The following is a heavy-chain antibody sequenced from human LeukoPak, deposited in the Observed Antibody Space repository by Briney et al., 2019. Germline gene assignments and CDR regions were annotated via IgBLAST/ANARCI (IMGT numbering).Heavy chain of an antibody. CDR1: GFTFSSYA. CDR2: ISGSGGST. CDR3: AKDPRGYSHGYGTDAFDI. V-gene: IGHV3-23*01. D-gene: IGHD5-18*01. Sequence: GGSLRLSCAASGFTFSSYAMSWVRQAPGKGLEWVSAISGSGGSTYYADSVKGRFTISRDNSKNTLYLQMNSLRAEDTAVYYCAKDPRGYSHGYGTDAFDIWGQGTMVTVSS. J-gene: IGHJ3*02.